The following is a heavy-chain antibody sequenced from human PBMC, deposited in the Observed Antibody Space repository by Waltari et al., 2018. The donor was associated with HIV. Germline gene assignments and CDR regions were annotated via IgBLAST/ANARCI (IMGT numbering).Heavy chain of an antibody. D-gene: IGHD3-10*01. J-gene: IGHJ5*02. Sequence: GRSLRLSCAASGFTFSNYAMHWVRQAPGKGLEWMAVISYDGKNKYYAEDVKDRFTISRDNSKNTLFLQMHGLTAEDTAVYYCARGLQSLLWSYLGPWGQGALLSVSS. V-gene: IGHV3-30*01. CDR2: ISYDGKNK. CDR1: GFTFSNYA. CDR3: ARGLQSLLWSYLGP.